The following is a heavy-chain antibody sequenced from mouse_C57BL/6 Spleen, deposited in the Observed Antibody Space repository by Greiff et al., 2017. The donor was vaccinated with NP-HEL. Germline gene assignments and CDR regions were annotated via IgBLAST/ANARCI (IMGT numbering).Heavy chain of an antibody. J-gene: IGHJ1*03. CDR3: VRGKGPIYYDYDGYWYFDV. D-gene: IGHD2-4*01. CDR1: GFSFNTYA. CDR2: IRSKSNNYAT. Sequence: EVNLVESGGGLVQPKGSLKLSCAASGFSFNTYAMNWVRQAPGKGLEWVARIRSKSNNYATYYADSVKDRFTISRDDSESMLYLQMNNLKTEDTAMYYCVRGKGPIYYDYDGYWYFDVWGTGTTVTVSS. V-gene: IGHV10-1*01.